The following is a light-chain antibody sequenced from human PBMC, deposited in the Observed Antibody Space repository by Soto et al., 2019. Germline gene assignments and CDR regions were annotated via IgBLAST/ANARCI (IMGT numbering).Light chain of an antibody. CDR1: QSISHW. CDR3: QQYDSVLGT. Sequence: DIQMTQSPATVSSSVGDSFTIALLASQSISHWLAWYQPKPGKAPKFLIYDASSLESGVPSRFSGSGSGTEFTLTISSLQPDDFATYYCQQYDSVLGTFGPGTKVDIK. CDR2: DAS. V-gene: IGKV1-5*01. J-gene: IGKJ1*01.